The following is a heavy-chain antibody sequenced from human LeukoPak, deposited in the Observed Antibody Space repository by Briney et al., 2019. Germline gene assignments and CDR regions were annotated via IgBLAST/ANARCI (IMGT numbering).Heavy chain of an antibody. CDR2: INHSGST. Sequence: PSETLSLTCAVYGGSFSGYYWSWIRQPPGKGLEWIGEINHSGSTNYNPSLKSRVTISVDTSKNQFSLKLSSVTAADTAVYYCARGPEYSSGWYYFDYWGQGTLATVSS. CDR1: GGSFSGYY. D-gene: IGHD6-19*01. CDR3: ARGPEYSSGWYYFDY. J-gene: IGHJ4*02. V-gene: IGHV4-34*01.